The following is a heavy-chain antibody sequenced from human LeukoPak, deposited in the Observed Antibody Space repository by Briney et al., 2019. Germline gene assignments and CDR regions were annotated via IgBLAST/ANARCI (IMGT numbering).Heavy chain of an antibody. V-gene: IGHV3-7*03. CDR1: GFTFSSHW. CDR2: IKHDGSEK. D-gene: IGHD3-9*01. Sequence: PGGSLRLSCAGSGFTFSSHWMTWVRQTPGKGLEWVASIKHDGSEKNYVDSVEGRFTISRDNAKNSLYVEMNNLRGEDTAVYYCARDNFDWRPLDCWGQGTLVTVSS. J-gene: IGHJ4*02. CDR3: ARDNFDWRPLDC.